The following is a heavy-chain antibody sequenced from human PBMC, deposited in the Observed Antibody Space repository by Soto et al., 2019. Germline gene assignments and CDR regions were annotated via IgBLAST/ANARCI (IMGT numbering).Heavy chain of an antibody. V-gene: IGHV3-23*01. J-gene: IGHJ3*01. CDR2: ISGSGGTI. D-gene: IGHD2-21*02. CDR1: GFTFNTYA. CDR3: AEGFIVVVTARRPDDNFAV. Sequence: GGSLRLSCAASGFTFNTYAMNWVRQAPGKGLEWVASISGSGGTINYADSVKGRFTTSRDTSKNTLYLQMNSLSAEDTAVYYCAEGFIVVVTARRPDDNFAVCGQGPMVTVSS.